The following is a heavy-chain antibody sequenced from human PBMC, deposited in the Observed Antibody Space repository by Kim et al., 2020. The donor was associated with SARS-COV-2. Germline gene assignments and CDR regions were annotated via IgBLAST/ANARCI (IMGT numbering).Heavy chain of an antibody. CDR3: ARAPRQTTELRFLPSDY. V-gene: IGHV1-2*06. D-gene: IGHD3-3*01. Sequence: ASVKVSCKASGYTFTDYYMHWVRQAPGQGLEWMGRINPNSGGTNYAQNSQGRVTMTRDTSISTAYMELSKLRSDDTAVYYCARAPRQTTELRFLPSDYWGQGTLVTVSS. CDR1: GYTFTDYY. CDR2: INPNSGGT. J-gene: IGHJ4*02.